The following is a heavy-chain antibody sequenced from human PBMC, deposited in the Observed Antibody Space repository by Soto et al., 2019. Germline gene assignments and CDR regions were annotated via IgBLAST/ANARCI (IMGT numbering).Heavy chain of an antibody. CDR1: GYSFTSYW. V-gene: IGHV5-51*01. CDR3: ARHEQQLVKGPDY. D-gene: IGHD6-13*01. CDR2: IYPGDSDT. J-gene: IGHJ4*02. Sequence: PXXSLKISCKGSGYSFTSYWIVWVSQMPGKGLEWMGIIYPGDSDTRYSPSFQGQVTISADKSISTAYLQWSSLKASDTAMYYCARHEQQLVKGPDYWGQGTLVTVSS.